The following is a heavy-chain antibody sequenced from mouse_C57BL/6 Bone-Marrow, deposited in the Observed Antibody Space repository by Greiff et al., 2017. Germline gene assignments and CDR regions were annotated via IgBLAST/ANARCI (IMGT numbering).Heavy chain of an antibody. CDR3: AGEDAY. V-gene: IGHV3-6*01. CDR2: IRYDGSN. J-gene: IGHJ2*01. CDR1: GYSFTSGYY. Sequence: EVQLQQSGPGLVKPSPSLSLSCSVTGYSFTSGYYWNWIRQFPGNKLEWMGYIRYDGSNNYNPSLKNRTSITRDTSKNPFFMKFNSVTTEDSAAYYCAGEDAYWGQGTTLTVSA.